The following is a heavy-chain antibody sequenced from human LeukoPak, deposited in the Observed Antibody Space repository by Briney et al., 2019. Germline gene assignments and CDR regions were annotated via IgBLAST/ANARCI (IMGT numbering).Heavy chain of an antibody. V-gene: IGHV4-59*08. CDR2: VFYSGSI. D-gene: IGHD3-10*01. Sequence: SETLSLTCTVSGGSITSYYWSWIRQPPRKGLEWIGYVFYSGSINYNPSLKSRVTISIDASKNQFSLKLSSVTAADTAVYYCARLTSGTHPNFDYWGQGTLVTVSS. J-gene: IGHJ4*02. CDR3: ARLTSGTHPNFDY. CDR1: GGSITSYY.